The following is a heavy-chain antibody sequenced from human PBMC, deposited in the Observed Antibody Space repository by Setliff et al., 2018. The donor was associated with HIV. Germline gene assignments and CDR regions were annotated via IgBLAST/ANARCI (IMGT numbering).Heavy chain of an antibody. Sequence: PGGSLRLSCAASGFSFGSYTMNWVRQAPGKGLEWVGRIKSKTDGGTTEYAAPVKGRFTISRDDSKNTLSLQMDSLKIEDTGLYYCTTEGQYSSGWPFDSWGRGTLVTVSS. CDR3: TTEGQYSSGWPFDS. J-gene: IGHJ4*02. D-gene: IGHD6-19*01. CDR1: GFSFGSYT. V-gene: IGHV3-15*01. CDR2: IKSKTDGGTT.